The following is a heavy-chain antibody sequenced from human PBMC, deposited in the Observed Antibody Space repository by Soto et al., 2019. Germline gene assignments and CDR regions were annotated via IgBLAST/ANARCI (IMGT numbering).Heavy chain of an antibody. J-gene: IGHJ4*02. D-gene: IGHD1-20*01. CDR3: AGMTHGGNHQYYYDF. V-gene: IGHV4-34*01. CDR1: GGSFSGYY. CDR2: INHSVST. Sequence: SETLSLTCAVYGGSFSGYYCSWLRQAPGKGLEWIAEINHSVSTNYNPSLMSRVTISVDSSKNQFSLKLSSVTAADTAVYYCAGMTHGGNHQYYYDFWAQGALVTVSS.